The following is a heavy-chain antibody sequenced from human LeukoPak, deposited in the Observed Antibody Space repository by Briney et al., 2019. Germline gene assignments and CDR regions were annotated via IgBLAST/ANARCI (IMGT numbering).Heavy chain of an antibody. V-gene: IGHV3-21*01. D-gene: IGHD3-10*01. CDR2: ISSSSYK. Sequence: TPGGSLTLSCAASGFTFSSYTLIWVRQAPGKGLEWVSCISSSSYKEYADSVKGRFTISRDNAKNSLFLQMNSLRAEDTAVYYCASGRGYWGQGTRVTVSS. CDR3: ASGRGY. CDR1: GFTFSSYT. J-gene: IGHJ4*02.